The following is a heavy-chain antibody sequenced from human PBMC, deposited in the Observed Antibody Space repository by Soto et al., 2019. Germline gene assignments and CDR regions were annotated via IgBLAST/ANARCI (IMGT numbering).Heavy chain of an antibody. J-gene: IGHJ6*02. CDR2: ISPYTGNT. CDR1: GYIFVNYG. D-gene: IGHD3-16*01. CDR3: VMVDNYVTPTPHDV. Sequence: QVQLVQSGDEVKKPGASVKVSCKASGYIFVNYGIAWVRQAPGQGLEWMGWISPYTGNTHSATKVQGRLTMTSDPSTSTACMDLGSLTSDDTAVYYCVMVDNYVTPTPHDVWGQGTTVTVSS. V-gene: IGHV1-18*01.